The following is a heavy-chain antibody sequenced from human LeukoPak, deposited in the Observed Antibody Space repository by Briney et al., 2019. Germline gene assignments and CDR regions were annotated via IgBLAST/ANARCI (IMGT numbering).Heavy chain of an antibody. D-gene: IGHD2-15*01. J-gene: IGHJ4*02. CDR3: CGGSWFFDY. V-gene: IGHV3-30*03. CDR2: ISYDGSNK. CDR1: GFTFSSYG. Sequence: GGSLRLSCAASGFTFSSYGMHWVRQAPGKGLEWVAVISYDGSNKYYADSVKGRFTISRDSSKNTLYLQMNSLRAEDTAVYYCCGGSWFFDYWGQGTLVTVSS.